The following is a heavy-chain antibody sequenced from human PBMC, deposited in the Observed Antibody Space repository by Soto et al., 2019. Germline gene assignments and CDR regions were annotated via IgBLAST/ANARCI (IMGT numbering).Heavy chain of an antibody. CDR3: ARMDGIYYYGMDV. CDR1: GGSISSSNW. J-gene: IGHJ6*02. V-gene: IGHV4-4*02. Sequence: SETLSLTCAVSGGSISSSNWWSWVRQPPGKGLEWIGEIYHSGSTNYNPSLKSRVTISVDKSKNQFSLKLSSVTAADTAVYYCARMDGIYYYGMDVWGQGTTVTVSS. CDR2: IYHSGST.